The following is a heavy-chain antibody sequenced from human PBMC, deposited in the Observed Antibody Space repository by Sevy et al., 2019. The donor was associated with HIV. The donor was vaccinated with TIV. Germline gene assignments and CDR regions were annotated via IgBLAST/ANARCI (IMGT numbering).Heavy chain of an antibody. Sequence: GGSLRLSCAASGFTFSSYSMNWVRQAPGKGLEWVSSISSSSCYIYYADSVKGRFTISRDNAKNSLYLQMNSLRAEDTAVYYCARDKYIYDSSGYYYMVKDYYFDYWGQGTLVTVSS. D-gene: IGHD3-22*01. CDR1: GFTFSSYS. CDR3: ARDKYIYDSSGYYYMVKDYYFDY. J-gene: IGHJ4*02. CDR2: ISSSSCYI. V-gene: IGHV3-21*01.